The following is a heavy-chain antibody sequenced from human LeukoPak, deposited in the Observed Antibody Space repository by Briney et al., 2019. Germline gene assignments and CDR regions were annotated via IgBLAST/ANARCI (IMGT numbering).Heavy chain of an antibody. CDR1: GGSISSSSYY. Sequence: SETLSLTCTVSGGSISSSSYYWGWIRQPPGKGLEWIGSIYYSGSTYYNPSLKSRVTISVDTSKNQFSLKLSSVTAADTAVYYCARDLRAQTLRRWFDPWGQGTLVTASS. D-gene: IGHD4-17*01. J-gene: IGHJ5*02. V-gene: IGHV4-39*07. CDR3: ARDLRAQTLRRWFDP. CDR2: IYYSGST.